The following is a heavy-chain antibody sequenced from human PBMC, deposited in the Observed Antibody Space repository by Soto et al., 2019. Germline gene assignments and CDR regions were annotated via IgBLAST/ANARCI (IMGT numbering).Heavy chain of an antibody. CDR2: INHSGST. D-gene: IGHD3-10*01. V-gene: IGHV4-39*07. CDR1: GGSISSGDYY. Sequence: TSETLSLTCTVSGGSISSGDYYWSWIRQPPGKGLEWIGEINHSGSTNYNPSLKSRVTISVDTSKNQFSLKLSSVTAADTAVYYCARGGSGAYRYYFDYWGQGTLVTVSS. J-gene: IGHJ4*02. CDR3: ARGGSGAYRYYFDY.